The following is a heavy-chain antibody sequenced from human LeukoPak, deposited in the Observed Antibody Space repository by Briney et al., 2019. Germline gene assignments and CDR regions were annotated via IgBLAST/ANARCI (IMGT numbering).Heavy chain of an antibody. V-gene: IGHV4-59*08. CDR3: ARWRGGYFDY. CDR1: GGSFSGYY. Sequence: SETLSLTCAVYGGSFSGYYWSWIRQPPGKGLEWIGYIYYSGSTNYNPSLKSRVTISVDTSKNQFSLKLSSVTAADTAVYYCARWRGGYFDYWGQGTLVTVSS. CDR2: IYYSGST. D-gene: IGHD3-16*01. J-gene: IGHJ4*02.